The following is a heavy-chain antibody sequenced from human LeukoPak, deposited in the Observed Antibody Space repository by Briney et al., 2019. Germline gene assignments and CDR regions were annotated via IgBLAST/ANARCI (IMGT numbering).Heavy chain of an antibody. CDR1: GGSISSGGYY. CDR2: IYDSGST. Sequence: SETLSLTCTVSGGSISSGGYYWSWIRQPPGKGLEWIGFIYDSGSTSYNSSLKSRVAISVDRSKNQFSLTLSSVTAADTAVYYCARLGAIQYYYYYIDVWGKGTTVTVSS. J-gene: IGHJ6*03. V-gene: IGHV4-30-2*01. CDR3: ARLGAIQYYYYYIDV. D-gene: IGHD2-2*02.